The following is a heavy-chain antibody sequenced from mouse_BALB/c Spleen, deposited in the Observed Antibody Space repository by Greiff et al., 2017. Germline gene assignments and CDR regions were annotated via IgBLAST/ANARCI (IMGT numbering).Heavy chain of an antibody. D-gene: IGHD3-1*01. CDR2: INPSNGRT. Sequence: VQLQQPGAELVKPGASVKLSCKASGYTFTSYWMHWVKQRPGQGLEWIGEINPSNGRTNYNEKFKSKATLTVDKSSSTAYMQLSSLTSEDSAVYYCARRLGISSYYAMDYWGQGTSVTVSS. V-gene: IGHV1S81*02. CDR3: ARRLGISSYYAMDY. J-gene: IGHJ4*01. CDR1: GYTFTSYW.